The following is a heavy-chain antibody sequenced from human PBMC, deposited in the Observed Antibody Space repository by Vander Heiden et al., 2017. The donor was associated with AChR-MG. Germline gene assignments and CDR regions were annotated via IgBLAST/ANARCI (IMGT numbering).Heavy chain of an antibody. CDR3: ATDGWPDWGPQGYFHY. CDR1: GYSLSELS. Sequence: QVQMVQSGAEVKKPGASAKVSCKVSGYSLSELSMHWLRQAPGEGLVWVGGLNREDGETILAQQFQDRVTMTEDTSTDIAYMELKSLKSDDTAVYFCATDGWPDWGPQGYFHYWGQGTLVTVSS. V-gene: IGHV1-24*01. J-gene: IGHJ4*02. CDR2: LNREDGET. D-gene: IGHD7-27*01.